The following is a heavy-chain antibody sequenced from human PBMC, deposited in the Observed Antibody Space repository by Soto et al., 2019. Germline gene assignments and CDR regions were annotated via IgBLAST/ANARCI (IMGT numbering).Heavy chain of an antibody. V-gene: IGHV1-18*01. Sequence: QVQLVQSGGEVKKPGASVKVSCKASGYTFTTYGISWVRQAPGQGLEWMGWINVYNGNTKYAQKLQGRVTMTTDTYTSTAYMELRSLISDDTAVYYCARGVGSGIYYNQYNWFDPLGQGTLVTVSS. CDR1: GYTFTTYG. CDR3: ARGVGSGIYYNQYNWFDP. CDR2: INVYNGNT. J-gene: IGHJ5*02. D-gene: IGHD3-10*01.